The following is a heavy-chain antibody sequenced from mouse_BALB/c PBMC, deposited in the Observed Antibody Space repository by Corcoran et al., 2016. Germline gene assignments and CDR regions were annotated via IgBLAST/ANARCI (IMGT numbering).Heavy chain of an antibody. CDR1: GYSFTGYY. V-gene: IGHV1S34*01. J-gene: IGHJ2*01. Sequence: LVKTGASVKISCKASGYSFTGYYMHWVKQGHGKSLEWIGYISCYNGATSYNQKFKGKATFTVDTSSSTAYMQFNSLTSEDSAVYYCARKAYGNYVYFDYWGQGTTLTVSS. D-gene: IGHD2-1*01. CDR3: ARKAYGNYVYFDY. CDR2: ISCYNGAT.